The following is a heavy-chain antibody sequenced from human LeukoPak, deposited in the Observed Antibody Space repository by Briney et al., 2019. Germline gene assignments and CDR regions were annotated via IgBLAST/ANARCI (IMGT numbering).Heavy chain of an antibody. J-gene: IGHJ4*02. D-gene: IGHD4-17*01. V-gene: IGHV3-23*01. CDR2: ISGSGGST. CDR3: ATRPVTTYAY. Sequence: PGGSLRLSCAASGFTFSCYAMNWVRQAPGKGLEWVSAISGSGGSTYYADSVKGRFTISRDTSKNTLYLQMNSLRAEDTAVYYCATRPVTTYAYWGQGTLVTVSS. CDR1: GFTFSCYA.